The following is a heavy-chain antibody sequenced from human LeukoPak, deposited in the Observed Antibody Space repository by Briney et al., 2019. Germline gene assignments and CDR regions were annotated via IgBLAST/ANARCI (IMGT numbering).Heavy chain of an antibody. CDR2: INPKSGGT. CDR1: GYTFTDYF. Sequence: ASVRVSCKASGYTFTDYFMNWVRQAPGQGLEWMGWINPKSGGTVYAQKFQGRVTMTRDTSSSTAYMELSRLRFDDTVVYYCARGPRITIFGVVMANDAFDIWGQGTMVTVSS. CDR3: ARGPRITIFGVVMANDAFDI. D-gene: IGHD3-3*01. V-gene: IGHV1-2*02. J-gene: IGHJ3*02.